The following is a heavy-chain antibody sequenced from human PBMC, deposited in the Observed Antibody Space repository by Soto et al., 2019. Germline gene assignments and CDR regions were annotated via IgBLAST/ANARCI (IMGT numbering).Heavy chain of an antibody. Sequence: QVQLVQSGAEVKKPGASVKVSCKASGYTFTNYYIHWVRQAPGQGLEWMGMINPSGGSTSYTRRFPGRGTPTRDTSTSTVYMELSSLRSEDTAVYYCARESQSSGWSWFDYWGQGTLVTVSS. D-gene: IGHD6-19*01. CDR2: INPSGGST. CDR3: ARESQSSGWSWFDY. CDR1: GYTFTNYY. V-gene: IGHV1-46*01. J-gene: IGHJ4*02.